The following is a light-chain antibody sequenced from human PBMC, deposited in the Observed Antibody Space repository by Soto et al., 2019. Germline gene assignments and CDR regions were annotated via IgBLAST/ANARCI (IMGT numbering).Light chain of an antibody. CDR2: EVS. V-gene: IGLV2-14*01. J-gene: IGLJ1*01. CDR3: SSYTSSSTLS. CDR1: SSDVGGYNY. Sequence: QSALTQPASVSGSPGQSITISCTGTSSDVGGYNYVSWYQQHPGKAPKLMIYEVSNRPSGVSNRFSGSKSGNTASLTISVLQAEDEADYYCSSYTSSSTLSFGTGTKLTVL.